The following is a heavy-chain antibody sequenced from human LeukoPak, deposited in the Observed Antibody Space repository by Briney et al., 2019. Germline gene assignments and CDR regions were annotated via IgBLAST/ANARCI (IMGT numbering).Heavy chain of an antibody. J-gene: IGHJ5*02. D-gene: IGHD3-22*01. CDR1: GGSISSYY. CDR2: IYYSGST. CDR3: ARVYYDSSREKRFDP. V-gene: IGHV4-59*08. Sequence: SETLSLTCTVSGGSISSYYWSWIRQPPGKGLEWIGYIYYSGSTNYNPSLKSRVTISVDTSKNQFSLKLSSVTAADTAVYYCARVYYDSSREKRFDPWGQGTLVTVSS.